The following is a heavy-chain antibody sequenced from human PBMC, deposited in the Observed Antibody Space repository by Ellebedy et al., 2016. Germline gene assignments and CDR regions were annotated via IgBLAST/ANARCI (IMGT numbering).Heavy chain of an antibody. CDR2: IVFSGTAT. V-gene: IGHV3-11*04. CDR3: ARDGSEWSRDY. Sequence: GGSLRLXXAVSGFTLSDYYMSWIRQPPGKGLEWVATIVFSGTATYYSDSVKGRFIISRDNAKNSLFLQMNSLRVEDTAVYYCARDGSEWSRDYWGQGTLVTVSS. CDR1: GFTLSDYY. J-gene: IGHJ4*02. D-gene: IGHD3-3*01.